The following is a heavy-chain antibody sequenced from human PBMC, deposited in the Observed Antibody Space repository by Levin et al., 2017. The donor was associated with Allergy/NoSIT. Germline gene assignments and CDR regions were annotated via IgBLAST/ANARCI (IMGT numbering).Heavy chain of an antibody. CDR3: ARDLGTGWYDNAFEI. Sequence: GGSLRLSCKASGYTFRVYGIIWVRQAPGEGLEWLGWISPNNGHTKVSHKVQGRVTMTTDASTTTAYLDIRCLPSDDTAVYYCARDLGTGWYDNAFEIWGQGTLVSVSS. D-gene: IGHD6-19*01. J-gene: IGHJ3*02. V-gene: IGHV1-18*01. CDR1: GYTFRVYG. CDR2: ISPNNGHT.